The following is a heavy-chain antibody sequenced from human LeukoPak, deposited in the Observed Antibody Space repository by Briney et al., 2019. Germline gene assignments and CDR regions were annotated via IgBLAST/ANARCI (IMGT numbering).Heavy chain of an antibody. V-gene: IGHV4-39*01. CDR1: GGSIGGHTFY. D-gene: IGHD6-19*01. CDR3: ARLTALAGHRGAFDI. CDR2: IYYNGNT. Sequence: SETLSLTCTVSGGSIGGHTFYWDWIRQPPGKGLEWIATIYYNGNTFYNPSLKSRVAISIDMSKSQFSLHLSFVTAADTAIYYCARLTALAGHRGAFDIWGPGTMVTVSS. J-gene: IGHJ3*02.